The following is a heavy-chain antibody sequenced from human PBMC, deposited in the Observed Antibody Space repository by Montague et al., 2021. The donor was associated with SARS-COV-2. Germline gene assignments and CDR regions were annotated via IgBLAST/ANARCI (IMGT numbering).Heavy chain of an antibody. CDR3: AKNGGAHGLDV. CDR1: GFTFSNIW. J-gene: IGHJ6*02. Sequence: SLRLSCAASGFTFSNIWMNWVRQAPGRGLEWVANIKPNKSEKNYVDSVKGRFSISRDNAKNSLYLQMDNLRAEDTAIYYCAKNGGAHGLDVWGQGTSVSVSS. D-gene: IGHD4/OR15-4a*01. V-gene: IGHV3-7*01. CDR2: IKPNKSEK.